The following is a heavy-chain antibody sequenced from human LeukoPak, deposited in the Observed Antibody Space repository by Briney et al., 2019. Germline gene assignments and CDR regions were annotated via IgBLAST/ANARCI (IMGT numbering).Heavy chain of an antibody. CDR1: GLTFSSHW. CDR2: ITNDGSST. CDR3: AREGESITIYKD. J-gene: IGHJ4*02. Sequence: GGSLRLSCAASGLTFSSHWMHWVRQAPGKGLVWVSRITNDGSSTTYADSVKGRFTISKDNAKNMLYLQVNSLRAEDTAVYYCAREGESITIYKDWGQGTLVTVSS. D-gene: IGHD3-3*01. V-gene: IGHV3-74*01.